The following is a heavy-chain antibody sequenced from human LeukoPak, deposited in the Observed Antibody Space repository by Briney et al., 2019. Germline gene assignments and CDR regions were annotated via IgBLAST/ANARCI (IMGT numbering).Heavy chain of an antibody. J-gene: IGHJ4*02. D-gene: IGHD3-10*01. Sequence: GGSLRLSCAASGFTFSSYAMTWVRQAPGKGLEWVSVISGGGGSTYYADSVKGRFTISRGNSKNTLYLQMSSLRAEDTAVYYCAKHNDGFASGSYGDYWGQGTVVTVSS. CDR3: AKHNDGFASGSYGDY. CDR2: ISGGGGST. CDR1: GFTFSSYA. V-gene: IGHV3-23*01.